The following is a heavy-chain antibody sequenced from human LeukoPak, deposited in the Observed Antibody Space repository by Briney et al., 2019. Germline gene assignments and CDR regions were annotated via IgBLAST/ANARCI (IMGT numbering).Heavy chain of an antibody. J-gene: IGHJ4*02. CDR3: ARGGYSVVDY. CDR1: GFTFSSYW. Sequence: GSLRLSCAASGFTFSSYWMYWVRKAPGKGLEWIGYIFYTGSTNYNPSLKSRVTMSVDTSKNQFSLKLSSVTAADTAVYYCARGGYSVVDYWGQGTLVTVSS. V-gene: IGHV4-59*08. D-gene: IGHD5-18*01. CDR2: IFYTGST.